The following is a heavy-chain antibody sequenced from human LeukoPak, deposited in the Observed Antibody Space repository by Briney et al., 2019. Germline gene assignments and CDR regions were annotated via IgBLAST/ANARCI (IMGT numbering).Heavy chain of an antibody. CDR2: ISGTSNYI. V-gene: IGHV3-21*01. J-gene: IGHJ4*02. D-gene: IGHD6-13*01. CDR3: TRTEGAAARMY. CDR1: GFTFNIYS. Sequence: GGSLRLSCAASGFTFNIYSMNWVRQAPGKGLEWVSSISGTSNYIYYADSVKGRFTISRDNAKNSLYLHMNSLRAEDTAVYYCTRTEGAAARMYWGQGTLVTVSS.